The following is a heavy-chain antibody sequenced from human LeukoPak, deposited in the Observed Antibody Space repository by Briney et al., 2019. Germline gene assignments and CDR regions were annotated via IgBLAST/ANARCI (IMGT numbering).Heavy chain of an antibody. CDR3: ARGSPYSSSFCFDY. CDR1: GGSISSYY. D-gene: IGHD6-6*01. V-gene: IGHV4-59*01. Sequence: SETLSLTCTVSGGSISSYYWSWVRQPPGKGMEWVGYIYYSGSTNYHPSLKSRVTISVDTSKNQFSLKLSSVTAADTAVYYCARGSPYSSSFCFDYWGQGTLVTVSS. J-gene: IGHJ4*02. CDR2: IYYSGST.